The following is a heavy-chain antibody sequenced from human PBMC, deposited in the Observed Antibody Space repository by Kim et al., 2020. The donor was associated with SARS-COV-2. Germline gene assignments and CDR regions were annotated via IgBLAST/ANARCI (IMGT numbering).Heavy chain of an antibody. J-gene: IGHJ3*01. D-gene: IGHD1-26*01. Sequence: SETLSLTCTVSGGSISNYYWTWIRQPPGKGLEWFGLISYSGTTYYNPSLQSRVTMSLDASRNQFSLNLRFVTAADTAVYYCARLPRGPGSYQRAAFDVWG. V-gene: IGHV4-59*08. CDR1: GGSISNYY. CDR2: ISYSGTT. CDR3: ARLPRGPGSYQRAAFDV.